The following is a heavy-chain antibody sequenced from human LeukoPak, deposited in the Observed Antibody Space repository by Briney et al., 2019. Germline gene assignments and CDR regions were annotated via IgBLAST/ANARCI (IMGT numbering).Heavy chain of an antibody. D-gene: IGHD1-26*01. CDR3: TRGSLSGSSRDY. CDR2: MNPNTGDT. CDR1: GYAFTGND. V-gene: IGHV1-8*01. Sequence: ASVKVSCKASGYAFTGNDINWVRQATGQGLEWMGWMNPNTGDTGYAQNFQGRLTMTRNTSIDTAYMELSGLRSEDTAIYYCTRGSLSGSSRDYWGQGTLVTVSS. J-gene: IGHJ4*02.